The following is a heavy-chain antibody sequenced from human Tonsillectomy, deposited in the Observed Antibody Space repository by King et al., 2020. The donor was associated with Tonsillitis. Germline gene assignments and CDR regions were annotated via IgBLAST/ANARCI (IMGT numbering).Heavy chain of an antibody. D-gene: IGHD3-10*01. V-gene: IGHV3-21*01. J-gene: IGHJ6*01. Sequence: VQLVESGGGLVKPGGSLRLSCAASGFTFSSYSMNWVRQAPGKGLEWVSSISSSSSYIYYADSVKGRFTISRDNAKNSLYLQMNSLRAEDTAVYYCASMYYYGSGSFCDSEGMAVWGQGTTVTVPS. CDR2: ISSSSSYI. CDR3: ASMYYYGSGSFCDSEGMAV. CDR1: GFTFSSYS.